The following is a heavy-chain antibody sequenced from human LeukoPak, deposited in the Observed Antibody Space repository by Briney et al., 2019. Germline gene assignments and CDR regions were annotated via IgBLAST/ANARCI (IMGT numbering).Heavy chain of an antibody. J-gene: IGHJ4*02. CDR1: GGTFSSYA. Sequence: SVKVSCKASGGTFSSYAISWVRQAPGQGLEWMGGIIPIFGTANYAQKFQGRVTITADESTSTAYMELSSLRSEDTAVYYCARDRVAVAGTFDYWGRGTLVTVSS. CDR3: ARDRVAVAGTFDY. D-gene: IGHD6-19*01. V-gene: IGHV1-69*13. CDR2: IIPIFGTA.